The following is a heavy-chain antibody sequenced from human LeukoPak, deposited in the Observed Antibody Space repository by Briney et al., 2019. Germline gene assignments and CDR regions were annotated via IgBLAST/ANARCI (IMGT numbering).Heavy chain of an antibody. V-gene: IGHV3-49*04. CDR2: IASETYGGTA. J-gene: IGHJ4*02. Sequence: AGGTLRLSCAASGFTFSSHGMSWVRQAPGKGLEWVGFIASETYGGTAEYAASVKGRFIISRDDSKSIAYLQMNSLKTEDTAVYYCTRDQTPYYWGQGTLVTVSS. CDR3: TRDQTPYY. CDR1: GFTFSSHG.